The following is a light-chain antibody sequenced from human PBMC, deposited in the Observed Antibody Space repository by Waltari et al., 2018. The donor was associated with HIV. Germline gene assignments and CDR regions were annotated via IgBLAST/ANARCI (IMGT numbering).Light chain of an antibody. V-gene: IGKV3-20*01. CDR2: GAS. J-gene: IGKJ1*01. CDR3: QQYATSPVT. CDR1: QSVRSNF. Sequence: EIVLKKSTGTLSLSAGGRASLSRRASQSVRSNFLAWYHQKRGQAPRLLISGASTRATGIPDRFSGSGSGTDFTLTISRLEPEYFAVYFCQQYATSPVTFGHGTKVDIK.